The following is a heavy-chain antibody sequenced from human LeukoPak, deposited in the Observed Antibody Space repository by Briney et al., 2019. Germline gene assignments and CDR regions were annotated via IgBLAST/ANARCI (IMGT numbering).Heavy chain of an antibody. CDR2: IKQDGSET. CDR3: ARQRGSGCLDY. CDR1: GFTFSSFA. J-gene: IGHJ4*02. V-gene: IGHV3-7*01. Sequence: GGSLRLSCAASGFTFSSFAMSWVRQAPGKGLEWVANIKQDGSETYYVDSVKGRFTISRDNVKNSLSLQMNSLRAEDTAVYYCARQRGSGCLDYWGQGTLVTVSS. D-gene: IGHD6-19*01.